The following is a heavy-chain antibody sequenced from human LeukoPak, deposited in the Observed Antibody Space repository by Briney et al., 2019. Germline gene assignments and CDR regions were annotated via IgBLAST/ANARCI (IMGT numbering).Heavy chain of an antibody. CDR3: ATLRRSDSGSFYSDY. V-gene: IGHV3-33*01. CDR1: GFTFSNYG. J-gene: IGHJ4*02. CDR2: IYYDGSNK. D-gene: IGHD3-10*01. Sequence: PGGSLRLSXAASGFTFSNYGMHWVRQAPGKGLEWVALIYYDGSNKYYPDSVRGRFTISRDNSKNTLYLQMNSLRAEDTAVYYCATLRRSDSGSFYSDYWGQGTLVSVSS.